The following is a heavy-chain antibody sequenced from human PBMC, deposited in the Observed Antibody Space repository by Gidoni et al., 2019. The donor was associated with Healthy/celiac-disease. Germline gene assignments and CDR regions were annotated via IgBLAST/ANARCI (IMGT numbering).Heavy chain of an antibody. Sequence: QVQLQQWGAGLLKPSATLSLPCALYGGSFSGYYWSWIRQPPGKGLEWIGEINHSGSTNYNPSLKSRVTISVDTSKKQFSLKLSSVTAADTAVYYCARGGPNYDTADYWGQGTLVTVSS. CDR2: INHSGST. V-gene: IGHV4-34*01. CDR3: ARGGPNYDTADY. D-gene: IGHD3-9*01. J-gene: IGHJ4*02. CDR1: GGSFSGYY.